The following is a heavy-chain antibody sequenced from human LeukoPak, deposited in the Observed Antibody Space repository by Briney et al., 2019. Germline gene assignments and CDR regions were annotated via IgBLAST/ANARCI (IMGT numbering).Heavy chain of an antibody. CDR1: GFTVSSNY. J-gene: IGHJ6*02. V-gene: IGHV3-66*01. Sequence: GGSLRLSCAASGFTVSSNYMSWVRQAPGKGLEWVSVIYSGGSTYYADSVKGRFTISRDNSKNTLYLQMNSLRAEDTAVYYCAKDQGSYVLRFLEWPPPSDNYYYYGMDVWGQGTTVTVSS. D-gene: IGHD3-3*01. CDR2: IYSGGST. CDR3: AKDQGSYVLRFLEWPPPSDNYYYYGMDV.